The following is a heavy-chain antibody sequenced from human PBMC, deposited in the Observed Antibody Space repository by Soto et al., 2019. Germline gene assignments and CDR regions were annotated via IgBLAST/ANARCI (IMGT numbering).Heavy chain of an antibody. J-gene: IGHJ5*02. CDR2: ISSIGDYI. Sequence: EVQLVESGGALVKPGGSLRLSCVASGFIFSGYRMNWVRQAPGKGLEWVSAISSIGDYIYYADSVRGRFTISRDNTKNALYLHTDSLRAEDTAVYYCASSAHRQVPDAHNWFDPWGQGTLVTVS. V-gene: IGHV3-21*01. CDR1: GFIFSGYR. D-gene: IGHD2-2*01. CDR3: ASSAHRQVPDAHNWFDP.